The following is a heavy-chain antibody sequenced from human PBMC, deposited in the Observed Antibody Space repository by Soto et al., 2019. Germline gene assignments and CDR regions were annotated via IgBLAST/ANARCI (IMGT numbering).Heavy chain of an antibody. J-gene: IGHJ5*02. CDR2: IDPDGSYI. V-gene: IGHV5-10-1*01. D-gene: IGHD6-19*01. CDR3: ARHERYSSGWPYYHWFDP. CDR1: GYNFTSYW. Sequence: GESLKISCKGSGYNFTSYWNSWVRQMPGKGLEWMGRIDPDGSYIKYSPSFQGHVTFSADKSISTAYLQWSSLKASATAMSYCARHERYSSGWPYYHWFDPWGQGTLVTVSS.